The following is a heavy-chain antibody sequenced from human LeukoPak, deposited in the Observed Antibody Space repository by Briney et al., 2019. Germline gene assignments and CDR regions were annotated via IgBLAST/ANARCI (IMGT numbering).Heavy chain of an antibody. D-gene: IGHD4-17*01. CDR2: IYWDDDK. V-gene: IGHV2-5*02. J-gene: IGHJ2*01. CDR3: AHSDYVSLFDL. CDR1: GVSLNTSGVG. Sequence: SGPTLVNPTQTLTLTCTFSGVSLNTSGVGVGWIRHPPGKALEWLALIYWDDDKRYSPSLKSRVTITKDTSKNQVVLRMTNMDPVDTATYYCAHSDYVSLFDLWGRGTLVTVSS.